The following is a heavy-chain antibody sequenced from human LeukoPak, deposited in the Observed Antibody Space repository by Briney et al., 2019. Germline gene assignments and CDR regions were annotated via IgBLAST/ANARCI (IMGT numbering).Heavy chain of an antibody. V-gene: IGHV1-2*02. J-gene: IGHJ6*02. D-gene: IGHD4-23*01. Sequence: ASVKVSCKASGYTFTGYYMHWVRQAPGQGVEWMGRINPNSGGANYAQKFQGRVTMTRDTSISTAYMELSRLRSDDTAVYYCARGSPLVVTLYGGNSMDYYYYYGMDVWGQGTTVTVSS. CDR2: INPNSGGA. CDR3: ARGSPLVVTLYGGNSMDYYYYYGMDV. CDR1: GYTFTGYY.